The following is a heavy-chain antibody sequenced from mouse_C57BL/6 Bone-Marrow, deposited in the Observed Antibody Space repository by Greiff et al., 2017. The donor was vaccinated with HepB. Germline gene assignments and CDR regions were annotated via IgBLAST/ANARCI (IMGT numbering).Heavy chain of an antibody. V-gene: IGHV14-3*01. CDR2: IDPANGNT. D-gene: IGHD2-5*01. CDR3: ARAYYSNYGGYYFDY. J-gene: IGHJ2*01. CDR1: GFNIKNTY. Sequence: EVQLVESVAELVRPGASVKLSCTASGFNIKNTYMHWVKQRPEQGLEWIGRIDPANGNTKYAPKFQGKATITADTSSNTAYLQLSSLTSEDTAIYYCARAYYSNYGGYYFDYWGQGTTLTVSS.